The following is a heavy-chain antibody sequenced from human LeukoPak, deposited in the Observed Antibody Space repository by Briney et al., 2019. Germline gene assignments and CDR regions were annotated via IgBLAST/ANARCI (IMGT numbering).Heavy chain of an antibody. J-gene: IGHJ6*02. V-gene: IGHV4-34*01. D-gene: IGHD2-2*02. CDR1: GGSFSGYY. CDR3: ARGPVVPAAIKDYSYGMDV. CDR2: ISHSGST. Sequence: SETLSLTCAVYGGSFSGYYWSWIRQPPGKGLEWIGEISHSGSTNYNPSLKSRVTISVDTSKNQFSLKLSSVTAADTAVYYCARGPVVPAAIKDYSYGMDVWGQGTTVTVSS.